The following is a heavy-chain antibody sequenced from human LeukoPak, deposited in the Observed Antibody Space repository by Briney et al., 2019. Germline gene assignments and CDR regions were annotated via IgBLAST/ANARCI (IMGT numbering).Heavy chain of an antibody. V-gene: IGHV4-38-2*01. CDR2: IYHSGST. CDR3: ARCSSGYYYSFDY. CDR1: GYSITSGYY. Sequence: SETLSLTRALSGYSITSGYYWGWIRQPPGKGLEWIGYIYHSGSTYYNPSLKSRVTISVDTSKNQFSLKQSSVTAADTAVYYCARCSSGYYYSFDYWGRGTLVTVSS. D-gene: IGHD3-22*01. J-gene: IGHJ4*02.